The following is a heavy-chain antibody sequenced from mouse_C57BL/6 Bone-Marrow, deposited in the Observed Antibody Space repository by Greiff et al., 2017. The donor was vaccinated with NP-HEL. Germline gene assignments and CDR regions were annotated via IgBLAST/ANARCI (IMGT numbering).Heavy chain of an antibody. CDR1: GFNIKDDY. CDR3: TPWRGYSSHYTMAY. V-gene: IGHV14-4*01. CDR2: IDPENGDT. D-gene: IGHD2-3*01. Sequence: EVQLQQSGAELVRPGASVKLSCTASGFNIKDDYMHWVKQRPEQGLEWIGWIDPENGDTEYASKFQGKATLTADTSSNTAYLQLSSLTSEDAAVYYCTPWRGYSSHYTMAYWGQGTSVTVSS. J-gene: IGHJ4*01.